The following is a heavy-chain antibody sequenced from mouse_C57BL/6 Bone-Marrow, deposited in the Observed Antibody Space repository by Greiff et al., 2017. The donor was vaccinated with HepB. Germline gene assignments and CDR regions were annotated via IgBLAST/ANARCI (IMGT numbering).Heavy chain of an antibody. D-gene: IGHD2-4*01. CDR2: ILPGSGST. Sequence: VQLQQSGAELMKPGASVKLSCKATGYTFTGYWIEWVKQRPGHGLEWIGEILPGSGSTNYNGKFKGKATLTADKSSSTAYMQLSSLTSEDSAVYYCASYYDYDYYAMDYWGQGTSVTVSS. CDR1: GYTFTGYW. J-gene: IGHJ4*01. CDR3: ASYYDYDYYAMDY. V-gene: IGHV1-9*01.